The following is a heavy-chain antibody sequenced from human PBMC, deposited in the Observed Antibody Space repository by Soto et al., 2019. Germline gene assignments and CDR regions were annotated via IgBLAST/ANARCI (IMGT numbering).Heavy chain of an antibody. J-gene: IGHJ6*02. V-gene: IGHV3-33*01. Sequence: GGSLRLSCAASGFTFSSYGMHWVRQAPGKGLEWVAVIWYDGSNKYYADSVKGRFTISRDNSKNTLYLQMNSLRAEDTAVYYCARDGPGDTAMVIYYYYYGMDVWGQGTTVTVPS. CDR3: ARDGPGDTAMVIYYYYYGMDV. CDR2: IWYDGSNK. CDR1: GFTFSSYG. D-gene: IGHD5-18*01.